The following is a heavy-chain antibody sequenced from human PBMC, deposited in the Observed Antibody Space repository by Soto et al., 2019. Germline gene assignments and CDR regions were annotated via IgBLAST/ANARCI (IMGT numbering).Heavy chain of an antibody. J-gene: IGHJ6*02. CDR3: ARPYGSGSYPHYGMDV. V-gene: IGHV3-30*03. D-gene: IGHD3-10*01. CDR2: ISNDGSNE. CDR1: GITFRNYG. Sequence: GGSLRLSCATSGITFRNYGMHWVRQAPGKGLEWVAVISNDGSNEYYADSVKGRFIISRDNSKNILYLQMNSLRAEDTAVYYCARPYGSGSYPHYGMDVWGQGTTVTVSS.